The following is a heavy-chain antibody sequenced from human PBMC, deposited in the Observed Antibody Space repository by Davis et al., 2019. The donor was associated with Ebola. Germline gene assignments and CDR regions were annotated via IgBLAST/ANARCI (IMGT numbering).Heavy chain of an antibody. CDR3: ARQMGSLTSA. V-gene: IGHV5-51*01. Sequence: GESLKISCKGFGYTFTNYWIGWVRQLPGKGLEWLGIIYPGDSNVKYSPSFEGQVTISVDKSINTAYLQWSSLKASDTGVYYCARQMGSLTSAWGQGTTVTVSS. D-gene: IGHD2-8*01. CDR1: GYTFTNYW. J-gene: IGHJ6*02. CDR2: IYPGDSNV.